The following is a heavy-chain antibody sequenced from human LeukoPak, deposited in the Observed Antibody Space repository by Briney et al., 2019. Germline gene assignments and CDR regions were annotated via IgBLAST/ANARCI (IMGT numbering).Heavy chain of an antibody. CDR1: GFTFSSYE. D-gene: IGHD1-26*01. CDR2: ISRSGSVI. V-gene: IGHV3-48*03. CDR3: ARSSYFDY. Sequence: RPGGSLRLSCAASGFTFSSYEMNWVRQAPGKGLEWVSYISRSGSVIYYADSVKGRFTISRYNAKNSLYLQMNSLRAEDTAVYYCARSSYFDYWGQGTLVAVSS. J-gene: IGHJ4*02.